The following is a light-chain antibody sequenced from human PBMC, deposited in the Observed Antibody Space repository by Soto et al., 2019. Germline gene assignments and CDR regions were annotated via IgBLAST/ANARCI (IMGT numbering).Light chain of an antibody. J-gene: IGKJ1*01. CDR2: GAS. Sequence: DIQLTQSPSSLSASVGDRVTITCRASQSITIYLNWYQQQPGKAPRLLIYGASTLQTGVPSRFSGSGSMTDFTLTISDLQPEDFATYYGQQTYTAPRTFGQGTKVDI. CDR3: QQTYTAPRT. CDR1: QSITIY. V-gene: IGKV1-39*01.